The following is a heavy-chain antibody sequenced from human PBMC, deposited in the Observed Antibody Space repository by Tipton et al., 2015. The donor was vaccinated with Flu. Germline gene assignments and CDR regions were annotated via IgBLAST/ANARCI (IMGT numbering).Heavy chain of an antibody. D-gene: IGHD3-3*01. J-gene: IGHJ6*02. V-gene: IGHV4-31*03. CDR1: GGSIRSGGYY. Sequence: TLSLTCTVSGGSIRSGGYYWSWIRQHPGKGLEWIGYIYYSGNTYYNPSLKCRVTISVDTSKNQFSLKLSSVTAADTAVYYCARTIRFLEWLLSSPLAMKSPYGMDVWGHGTTVTVSS. CDR3: ARTIRFLEWLLSSPLAMKSPYGMDV. CDR2: IYYSGNT.